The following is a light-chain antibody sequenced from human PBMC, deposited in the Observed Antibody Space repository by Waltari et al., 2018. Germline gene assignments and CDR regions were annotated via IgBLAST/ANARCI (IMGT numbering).Light chain of an antibody. CDR1: QSISSKY. CDR2: GAS. Sequence: EILLTQSPGTLSLSPGERATLSCRASQSISSKYLAWYQQKPGQAPRLLIYGASSRATGIPDRVSGSGYHTDFTLTVSRLESEYFGFYYCQQYGSSPLTFGQGTNVEIK. CDR3: QQYGSSPLT. V-gene: IGKV3-20*01. J-gene: IGKJ2*01.